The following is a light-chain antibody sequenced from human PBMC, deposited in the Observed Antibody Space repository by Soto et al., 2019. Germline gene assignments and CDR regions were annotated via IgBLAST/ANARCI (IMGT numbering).Light chain of an antibody. CDR1: QSISDS. V-gene: IGKV1-5*03. CDR3: QQYNGYWT. J-gene: IGKJ1*01. Sequence: DIQMTQSPSTLSASVGDRVTITCRASQSISDSLAWYQQKPGKAPKLLIYDASSLKSGVPSRFSGSRSGTEYPLTISSLQPDDFATYYCQQYNGYWTFGQGTKVEIK. CDR2: DAS.